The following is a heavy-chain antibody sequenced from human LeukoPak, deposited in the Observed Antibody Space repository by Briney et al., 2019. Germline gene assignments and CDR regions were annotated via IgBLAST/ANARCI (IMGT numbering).Heavy chain of an antibody. V-gene: IGHV3-21*01. D-gene: IGHD3-3*01. Sequence: PGGSLRLSCAASGFTFSGYSMNWVRQAPGKGLEWGSSISSSSSYIYYADSVKGRFTISRDNAKNSLYLQMNSLRAEDTAVYYCARLGNYDFWSGYFSVAYWGQGHLVTVSS. CDR1: GFTFSGYS. CDR3: ARLGNYDFWSGYFSVAY. J-gene: IGHJ4*02. CDR2: ISSSSSYI.